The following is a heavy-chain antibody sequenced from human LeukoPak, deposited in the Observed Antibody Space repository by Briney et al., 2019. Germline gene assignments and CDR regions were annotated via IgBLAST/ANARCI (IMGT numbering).Heavy chain of an antibody. D-gene: IGHD3-3*01. Sequence: GASVKVSCKASGYTFTSYYMHWVRQAPGQGLEWMGIINPSGGSTSYAQKFQGRVTMTRDKSTSTVYMELSSLRSEDTAVYYCARARTNLRFLEWLSSTNNYYYYMDVWGKGTTVTVSS. CDR3: ARARTNLRFLEWLSSTNNYYYYMDV. CDR1: GYTFTSYY. V-gene: IGHV1-46*01. CDR2: INPSGGST. J-gene: IGHJ6*03.